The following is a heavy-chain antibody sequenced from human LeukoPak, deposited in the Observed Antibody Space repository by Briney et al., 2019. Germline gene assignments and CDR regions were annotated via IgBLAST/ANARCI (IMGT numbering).Heavy chain of an antibody. Sequence: PGGSLRLSCAVSGFTFDDYAMHWVRRAPGKGLEWVSLISGDGAGRYYEDSVKGRFTISRDNSKNSLYLQMNSLRTEDTALYYCAKDFGPESRAWDFDHWGQGTLVTVSS. J-gene: IGHJ4*02. V-gene: IGHV3-43*02. CDR2: ISGDGAGR. CDR3: AKDFGPESRAWDFDH. D-gene: IGHD6-19*01. CDR1: GFTFDDYA.